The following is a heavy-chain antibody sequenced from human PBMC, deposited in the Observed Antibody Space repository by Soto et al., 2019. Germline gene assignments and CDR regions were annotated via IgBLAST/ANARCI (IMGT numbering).Heavy chain of an antibody. V-gene: IGHV1-69*12. D-gene: IGHD5-18*01. CDR1: GGTFSSYA. J-gene: IGHJ6*02. Sequence: QVQLVQSGAEVKKPGSSVKVSCKASGGTFSSYAISWVRQAPGQGLEWMGGIIPIFGTANYAQKFQGRVTITADESTSTAYMELSSLRSEDTAVYYCARDLGPPRSYGYFSYYGMDVWGQGTTVTVSS. CDR3: ARDLGPPRSYGYFSYYGMDV. CDR2: IIPIFGTA.